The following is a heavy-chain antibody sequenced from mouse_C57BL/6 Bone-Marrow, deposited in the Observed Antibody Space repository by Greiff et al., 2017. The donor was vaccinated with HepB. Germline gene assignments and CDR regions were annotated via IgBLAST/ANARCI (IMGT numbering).Heavy chain of an antibody. CDR3: ARWGWVLRGHYAMDY. CDR1: GYTFTSYG. CDR2: IYIGNGYT. Sequence: GQLQQSGAELVRPGSSVKMSCKTSGYTFTSYGINWVKQRPGQGLEWIGYIYIGNGYTAYNEKFKGKATLTSDTSSSTAYMQLSSLTSEDSAIYCCARWGWVLRGHYAMDYWGQGTSVTVSS. J-gene: IGHJ4*01. V-gene: IGHV1-58*01. D-gene: IGHD2-3*01.